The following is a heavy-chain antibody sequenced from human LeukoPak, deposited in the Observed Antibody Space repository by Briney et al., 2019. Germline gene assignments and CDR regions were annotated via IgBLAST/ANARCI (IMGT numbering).Heavy chain of an antibody. CDR1: GFTVSSNY. D-gene: IGHD4-17*01. J-gene: IGHJ3*02. CDR3: ARGPVTKFEI. CDR2: IYSGGTT. Sequence: PGGSLRLSSAASGFTVSSNYMSWVRQAPGKGLEWVSVIYSGGTTYYADSVKGRFTISRDNSNNTLYLQMNSLRAEDTAVYYCARGPVTKFEIWGQGTILTVSS. V-gene: IGHV3-53*01.